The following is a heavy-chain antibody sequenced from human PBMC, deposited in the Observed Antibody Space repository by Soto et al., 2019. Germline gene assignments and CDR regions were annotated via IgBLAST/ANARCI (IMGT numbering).Heavy chain of an antibody. Sequence: PSETLSLTCTVSGVSISNYYWSWIRQPPGRGLEWLGYVYYSGTSTYNPSLKSRVAMSVDTSRGQISLKLTSVTAADTAVYYCAREDSRWFDTWGQGTLVTVS. V-gene: IGHV4-59*01. J-gene: IGHJ5*02. CDR2: VYYSGTS. CDR3: AREDSRWFDT. CDR1: GVSISNYY.